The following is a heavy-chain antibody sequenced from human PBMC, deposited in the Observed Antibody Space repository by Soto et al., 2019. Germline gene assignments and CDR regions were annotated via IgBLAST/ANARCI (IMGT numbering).Heavy chain of an antibody. CDR3: ARDYGGNSDAFDI. Sequence: SETLSLTCTVSGGSISSGDYYWILIRQPPGKGLEWIGYIYYSGSTYYNPSLKSRVTISVDTSKNQFSLKLSSVTAADTDVYYCARDYGGNSDAFDIWGQGTMVTVSS. J-gene: IGHJ3*02. CDR2: IYYSGST. D-gene: IGHD4-17*01. V-gene: IGHV4-30-4*01. CDR1: GGSISSGDYY.